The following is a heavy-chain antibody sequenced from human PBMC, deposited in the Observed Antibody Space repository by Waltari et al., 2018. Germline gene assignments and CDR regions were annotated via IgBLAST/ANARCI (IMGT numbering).Heavy chain of an antibody. Sequence: QVQLVQSGAEVKKPGASVTVSWKASGYIFTGYYIHWGRQAPGQGLQWMGWINPKGGGTYYAQKFQGRVTMTRDTSISTAYMELISLRSDDTAVYYCARGGVQGVIIDDNWFDPWGQGTLVTVSS. D-gene: IGHD3-10*01. CDR2: INPKGGGT. CDR1: GYIFTGYY. CDR3: ARGGVQGVIIDDNWFDP. V-gene: IGHV1-2*02. J-gene: IGHJ5*02.